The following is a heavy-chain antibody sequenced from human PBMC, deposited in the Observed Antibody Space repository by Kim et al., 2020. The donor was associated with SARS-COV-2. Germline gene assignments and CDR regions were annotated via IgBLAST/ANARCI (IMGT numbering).Heavy chain of an antibody. V-gene: IGHV3-53*01. Sequence: GGSLRLSCAASGFTVSSNYMSWVRQAPGKGLEWVSVIYSGGSTYYADSVKGRFTISRDNSKNTLYLQMNSLRAEDTAVYYCARNLYTAIACMDVWGQGTTVTVSS. CDR2: IYSGGST. CDR1: GFTVSSNY. J-gene: IGHJ6*02. D-gene: IGHD3-16*02. CDR3: ARNLYTAIACMDV.